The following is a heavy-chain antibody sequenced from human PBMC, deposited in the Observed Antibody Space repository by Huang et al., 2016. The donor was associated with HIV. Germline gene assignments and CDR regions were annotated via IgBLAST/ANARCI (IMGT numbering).Heavy chain of an antibody. J-gene: IGHJ4*02. V-gene: IGHV3-30-3*01. CDR1: GFTFSNHA. CDR2: IAKDGGKT. CDR3: ARDLQGRRPLNYFDH. D-gene: IGHD6-25*01. Sequence: QVQLVESGGGVVQPERSLRLSCAASGFTFSNHAMHGVRQAPGKEVEWVAVIAKDGGKTDYTDSVKARFTISRDNSNNILYLEMKSLKADDTAVYYCARDLQGRRPLNYFDHWGQGALVIVS.